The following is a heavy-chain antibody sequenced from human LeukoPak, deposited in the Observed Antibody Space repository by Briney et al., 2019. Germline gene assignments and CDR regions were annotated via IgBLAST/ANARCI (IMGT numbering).Heavy chain of an antibody. Sequence: GGSLRLSCAASGFTVSSNYVSWVRQAPGKGLEWVAFIRYDGSNKYYADSVKGRFTISRDNSKNTLYLQMNSLRAEDTAVYYCAQGQSIGIDYWGQGTLVTVSS. CDR1: GFTVSSNY. CDR3: AQGQSIGIDY. J-gene: IGHJ4*02. CDR2: IRYDGSNK. D-gene: IGHD6-6*01. V-gene: IGHV3-30*02.